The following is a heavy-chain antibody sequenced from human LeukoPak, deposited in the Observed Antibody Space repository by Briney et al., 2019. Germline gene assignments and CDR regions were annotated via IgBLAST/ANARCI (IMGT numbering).Heavy chain of an antibody. J-gene: IGHJ6*02. D-gene: IGHD2-2*01. Sequence: PSQTLSLTCTVPGGSISSGGYYWSRIRQHPGKGLEWIGYIYYSGSTYYNPSLKSRVTISVDTSKNQFSLKLSSVTAADTAVYYCARDPYVSCSSTSCSHYGMDVWGQGTTVTVSS. CDR3: ARDPYVSCSSTSCSHYGMDV. CDR2: IYYSGST. V-gene: IGHV4-31*03. CDR1: GGSISSGGYY.